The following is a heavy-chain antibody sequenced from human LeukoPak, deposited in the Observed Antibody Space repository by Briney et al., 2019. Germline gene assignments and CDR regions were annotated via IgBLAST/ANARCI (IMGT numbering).Heavy chain of an antibody. J-gene: IGHJ6*03. D-gene: IGHD6-13*01. CDR1: GFTFSSYA. CDR3: ANDLGQQLVAFYYYYYYMDV. V-gene: IGHV3-23*01. CDR2: ISGSGGST. Sequence: GGSLRLSCAASGFTFSSYAMSWVRQAPGKGLEWVSAISGSGGSTYYADSVKGRFTISRDNSKNTLYLQMNSLRAEDTAVYYCANDLGQQLVAFYYYYYYMDVWGKGTTVTVSS.